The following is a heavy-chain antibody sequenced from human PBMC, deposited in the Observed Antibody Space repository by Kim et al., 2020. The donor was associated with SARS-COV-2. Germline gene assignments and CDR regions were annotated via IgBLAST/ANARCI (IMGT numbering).Heavy chain of an antibody. Sequence: SETLSLTCAVYGGSFSGYYWSWIRQPPGKGLEWIGEINHSGSTNYNPSLKSRVTISVDTSKNQFSLKLSSVTAADTAVYYCAGGARDCSGGSCYSCDYWGQGTLVTVSS. CDR3: AGGARDCSGGSCYSCDY. J-gene: IGHJ4*02. V-gene: IGHV4-34*01. CDR2: INHSGST. CDR1: GGSFSGYY. D-gene: IGHD2-15*01.